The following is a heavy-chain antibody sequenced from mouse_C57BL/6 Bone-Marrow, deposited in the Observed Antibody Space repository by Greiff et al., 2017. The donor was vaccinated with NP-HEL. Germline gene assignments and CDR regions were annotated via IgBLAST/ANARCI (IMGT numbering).Heavy chain of an antibody. CDR1: GYTFTSYG. CDR3: ARRGERAWFAY. J-gene: IGHJ3*01. V-gene: IGHV1-81*01. Sequence: VQLQESGAELARPGASVKLSCKASGYTFTSYGISWVKQRTGQGLEWIGEIYPRSGNTYYNEKFKGKATLTADKSSSTAYMELRSLTSEDSAVYFCARRGERAWFAYWGQGTLVTVAA. CDR2: IYPRSGNT.